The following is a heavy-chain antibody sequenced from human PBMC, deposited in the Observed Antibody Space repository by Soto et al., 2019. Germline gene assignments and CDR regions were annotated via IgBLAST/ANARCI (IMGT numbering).Heavy chain of an antibody. CDR1: GFSLSNARMG. CDR2: IFSNDEK. J-gene: IGHJ2*01. D-gene: IGHD4-17*01. V-gene: IGHV2-26*01. CDR3: ARMDTGDQDYWYFDL. Sequence: QVTLKESGPVLVKPTETLTLTCTVSGFSLSNARMGVSWIRQPPGKALEWLAHIFSNDEKSYSTSLKSRLTISNDTSKTQVVLTMTNMDPVDTATYYCARMDTGDQDYWYFDLWGRGTLVTVSS.